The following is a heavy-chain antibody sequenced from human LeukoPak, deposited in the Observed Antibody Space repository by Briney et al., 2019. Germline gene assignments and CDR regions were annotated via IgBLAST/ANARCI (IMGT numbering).Heavy chain of an antibody. CDR2: IKSKTDGGTI. Sequence: GSLRLSCAASGFTLSSAWMTWVRQAPGKGLEWVGRIKSKTDGGTIDYAAPVKGRFTISRDDSKNMVYLQMNSLKTEDTAVYYCTTEGYCSAGNCYSYDNWGQGTLVTVSS. V-gene: IGHV3-15*01. D-gene: IGHD2-15*01. J-gene: IGHJ4*02. CDR3: TTEGYCSAGNCYSYDN. CDR1: GFTLSSAW.